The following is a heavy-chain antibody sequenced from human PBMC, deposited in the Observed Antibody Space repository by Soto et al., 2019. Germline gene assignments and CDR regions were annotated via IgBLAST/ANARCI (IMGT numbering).Heavy chain of an antibody. D-gene: IGHD6-13*01. Sequence: QVQLQESGPGLVKPSQTLSLTCTVSGGSISSGGYYWSWIRQHPGKGLEWIGYIYYSGSTYYNPSLKSRVNISVYPSNNQCALKLSSVTAADTAVYYCARALAAAGPAGYFDLWGRGTLVTVSS. CDR2: IYYSGST. J-gene: IGHJ2*01. CDR3: ARALAAAGPAGYFDL. CDR1: GGSISSGGYY. V-gene: IGHV4-31*03.